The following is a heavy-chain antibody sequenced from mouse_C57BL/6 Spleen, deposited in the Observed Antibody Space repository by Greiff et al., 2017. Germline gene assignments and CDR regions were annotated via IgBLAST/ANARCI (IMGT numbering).Heavy chain of an antibody. J-gene: IGHJ2*01. D-gene: IGHD1-1*01. CDR1: GFTFSSYT. CDR2: ISGGGGNT. V-gene: IGHV5-9*01. CDR3: ARSHYYGSSPYYFDY. Sequence: EVQLVESGGGLVKPGGSLKLSCAASGFTFSSYTMSWVRQTPEKRLEWVATISGGGGNTYYPDSVKGRFTISRDNAKNTLYLQMSSRRSEDTALYYCARSHYYGSSPYYFDYWGQGTTLTVSS.